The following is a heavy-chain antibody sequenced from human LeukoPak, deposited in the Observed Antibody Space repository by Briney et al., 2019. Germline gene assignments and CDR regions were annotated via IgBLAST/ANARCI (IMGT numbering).Heavy chain of an antibody. CDR1: RFTFRSYW. CDR3: AKNWGSFSWYFDL. J-gene: IGHJ2*01. D-gene: IGHD2/OR15-2a*01. CDR2: LNSGGSST. Sequence: GGSLRLSSAPSRFTFRSYWTHSVRQASGKGLLWVSRLNSGGSSTSYADSVKGRFTISRDNAKNSLYLQMNSLRAEDTALYYCAKNWGSFSWYFDLWGRGTLVTVSS. V-gene: IGHV3-74*01.